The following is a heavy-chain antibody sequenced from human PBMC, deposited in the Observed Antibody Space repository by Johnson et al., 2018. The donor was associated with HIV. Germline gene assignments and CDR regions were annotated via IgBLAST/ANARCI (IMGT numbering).Heavy chain of an antibody. CDR1: GFTFSDYY. J-gene: IGHJ3*02. CDR3: ALSYSLDAFDI. D-gene: IGHD2-21*01. CDR2: ISSGGGTI. V-gene: IGHV3-11*01. Sequence: QVQLVESGGGVVQPGRSLRLSCAASGFTFSDYYMSWIRQAPGKGLECVSYISSGGGTINCADSVKGRFTISRDNAKKSLYLQMNSLKTEDTAVYYCALSYSLDAFDIWGQGTLVTVSS.